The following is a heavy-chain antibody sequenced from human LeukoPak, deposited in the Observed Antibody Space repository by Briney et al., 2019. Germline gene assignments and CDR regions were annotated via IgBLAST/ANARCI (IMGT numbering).Heavy chain of an antibody. Sequence: GESLKISCKGSGYSFTSNWIGWVRQMPGKGLEWMGIIYPGDSDTRYSPSFQGQVTISADKSISTAYLQWSSLKASGTAMYYCARLIGIAAAGTGFDYWGQGTLVTVSS. CDR2: IYPGDSDT. V-gene: IGHV5-51*01. J-gene: IGHJ4*02. CDR1: GYSFTSNW. CDR3: ARLIGIAAAGTGFDY. D-gene: IGHD6-13*01.